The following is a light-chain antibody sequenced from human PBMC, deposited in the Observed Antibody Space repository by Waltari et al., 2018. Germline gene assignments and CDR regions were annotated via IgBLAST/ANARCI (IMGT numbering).Light chain of an antibody. CDR1: SSDADDYNY. J-gene: IGLJ2*01. V-gene: IGLV2-8*01. CDR3: SSSGGNSILV. Sequence: QSALTQPPSASGSPGQSVTISCTGTSSDADDYNYVSWYQQQPGKAPALLLHEVSKVPAGVPCRVSGSKSANTASLTVSGLQAEDEGDYYRSSSGGNSILVVGGGTKLTVL. CDR2: EVS.